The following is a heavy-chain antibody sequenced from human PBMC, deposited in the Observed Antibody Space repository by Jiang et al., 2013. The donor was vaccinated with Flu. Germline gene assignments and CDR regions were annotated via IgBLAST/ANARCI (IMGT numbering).Heavy chain of an antibody. V-gene: IGHV4-4*09. CDR3: ARTSYSGYDTQEFDY. CDR2: IYTSGST. D-gene: IGHD5-12*01. Sequence: GLVKPSETLSLTCTVSGGSISSYYWSWIRQPPGKGLEWIGYIYTSGSTNYNPSLKSRVTISVDTSKNQFSLKLSSVTAADTAVYYCARTSYSGYDTQEFDYWGQGTLVTVSS. J-gene: IGHJ4*02. CDR1: GGSISSYY.